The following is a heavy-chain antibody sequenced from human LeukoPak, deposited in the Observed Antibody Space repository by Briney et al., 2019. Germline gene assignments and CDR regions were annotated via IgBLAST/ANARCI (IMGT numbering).Heavy chain of an antibody. CDR2: INPSGGST. J-gene: IGHJ3*02. CDR3: ARDRSTVTPPQPDAFDI. CDR1: GYTFTSYY. D-gene: IGHD4-17*01. V-gene: IGHV1-46*01. Sequence: ASVKVSCKASGYTFTSYYMHWVRQAPGQGLEWMGIINPSGGSTSYAQKFQGRVTMTRNTSISTAYMELSSLRSEDTAVYYCARDRSTVTPPQPDAFDIWGQGTMVTVSS.